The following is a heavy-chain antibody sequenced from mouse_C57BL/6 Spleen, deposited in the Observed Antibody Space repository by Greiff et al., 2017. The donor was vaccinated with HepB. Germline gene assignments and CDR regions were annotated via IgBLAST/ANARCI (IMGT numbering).Heavy chain of an antibody. CDR3: AKMGTTVVGAMDY. CDR2: IYPRDGST. V-gene: IGHV1-85*01. CDR1: GYTFTSYD. D-gene: IGHD1-1*01. Sequence: VQVVESGPELVKPGASVKLSCKASGYTFTSYDINWVKQRPGQGLEWIGWIYPRDGSTKYNEKFKGKATLTVDTSSSTAYMELHSLTSEDSAVYFCAKMGTTVVGAMDYWGQGTSVTVSS. J-gene: IGHJ4*01.